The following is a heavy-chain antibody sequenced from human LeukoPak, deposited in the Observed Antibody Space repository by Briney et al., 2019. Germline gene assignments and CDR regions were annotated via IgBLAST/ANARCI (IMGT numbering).Heavy chain of an antibody. CDR1: GFTVSSNY. Sequence: GGSLRLSCAASGFTVSSNYMSWVRQAPGKGLEWVSSISSSSSYIYYADSVKGRFTISRDNAKNSLYLQMNSLRAEDTAVYYCAGYYYDSSGYPFDAFDIWGQGTMVTVSS. V-gene: IGHV3-21*01. CDR2: ISSSSSYI. J-gene: IGHJ3*02. CDR3: AGYYYDSSGYPFDAFDI. D-gene: IGHD3-22*01.